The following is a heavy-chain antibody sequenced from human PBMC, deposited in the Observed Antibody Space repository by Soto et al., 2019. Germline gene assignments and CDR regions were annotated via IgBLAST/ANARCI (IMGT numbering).Heavy chain of an antibody. V-gene: IGHV3-21*01. D-gene: IGHD3-16*01. CDR1: RFPFSPYN. Sequence: EVQLVECGGGLVKRGGSLSLSCTGSRFPFSPYNINWVRQATGKGLEWVSSITVGSSHIYQPNSMKGRFTISRDDAKNSVYLQIDSLRDEDTALYYCSRNPEVGVRGAYWGQGTLVTVSS. J-gene: IGHJ4*02. CDR3: SRNPEVGVRGAY. CDR2: ITVGSSHI.